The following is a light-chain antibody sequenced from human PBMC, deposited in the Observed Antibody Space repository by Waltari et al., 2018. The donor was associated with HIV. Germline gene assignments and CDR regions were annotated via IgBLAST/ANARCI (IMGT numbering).Light chain of an antibody. CDR1: QSFSTN. Sequence: EILMTQSPATLSVSPGERVTLPGRASQSFSTNLAWYQQKPGQAPRLRIYGASFTATDIPARFSAGGSGTEFTLTINSLQSEDFAVYYCQHYSNWPPWTFGQGTRVEFK. CDR2: GAS. J-gene: IGKJ1*01. V-gene: IGKV3-15*01. CDR3: QHYSNWPPWT.